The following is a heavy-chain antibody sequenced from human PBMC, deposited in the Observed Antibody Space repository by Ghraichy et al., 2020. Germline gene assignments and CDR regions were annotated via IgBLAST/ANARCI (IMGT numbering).Heavy chain of an antibody. D-gene: IGHD4-17*01. Sequence: GGSLRLSCAASGFTFSNAWMSWVRQAPGKGLEWVGRIKSKTDGGTTDYAAPVKGRFTISRDDSKNTLYLQMNSLKTEDTAVYYCTTSLTVTEDYYYYGMDVWGQGTTVTVSS. CDR3: TTSLTVTEDYYYYGMDV. V-gene: IGHV3-15*01. CDR1: GFTFSNAW. J-gene: IGHJ6*02. CDR2: IKSKTDGGTT.